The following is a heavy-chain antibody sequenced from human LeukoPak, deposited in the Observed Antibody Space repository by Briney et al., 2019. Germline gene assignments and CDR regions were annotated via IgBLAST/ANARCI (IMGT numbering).Heavy chain of an antibody. CDR2: IYPGDSET. J-gene: IGHJ4*02. V-gene: IGHV5-51*01. D-gene: IGHD5-18*01. CDR3: ARPHGRQLWSWYFDY. Sequence: GESLKISRKGSGYSVKTYSIGWVRQRPGKGLEWVGGIYPGDSETRDNPSFQGQVTISADQPTSPAYLQWSSLKASDTATYYCARPHGRQLWSWYFDYWGQGTLVTVCS. CDR1: GYSVKTYS.